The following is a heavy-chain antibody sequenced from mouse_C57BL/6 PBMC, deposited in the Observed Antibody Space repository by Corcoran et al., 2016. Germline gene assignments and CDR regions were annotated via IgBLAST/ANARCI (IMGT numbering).Heavy chain of an antibody. V-gene: IGHV1-26*01. D-gene: IGHD1-1*01. CDR2: INPNNGGT. CDR3: ARRHYYGSSEWYFDV. CDR1: GYTFTDYY. J-gene: IGHJ1*03. Sequence: EVQLQQSGPELVKPGASVKISCKASGYTFTDYYMNWVKQSHGKSLEWIGDINPNNGGTSYNQKFKGRATLTVDKSSSTAYMELRSLTSEDSAVYYCARRHYYGSSEWYFDVWGTGTTVTVSS.